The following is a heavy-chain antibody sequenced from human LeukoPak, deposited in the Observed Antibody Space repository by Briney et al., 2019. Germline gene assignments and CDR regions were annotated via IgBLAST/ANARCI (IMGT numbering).Heavy chain of an antibody. J-gene: IGHJ4*02. CDR1: GDASSKYA. V-gene: IGHV3-30-3*02. CDR2: ISDDGRSN. D-gene: IGHD5-12*01. Sequence: GGSLRLSCAASGDASSKYAMHWVRQAPGQGLEWVTIISDDGRSNYADSVEGRFTISRHNSKNTLYLQMSSLRAEDTAVYYCASTSGYDFWDMGYWGQGTLVTVSS. CDR3: ASTSGYDFWDMGY.